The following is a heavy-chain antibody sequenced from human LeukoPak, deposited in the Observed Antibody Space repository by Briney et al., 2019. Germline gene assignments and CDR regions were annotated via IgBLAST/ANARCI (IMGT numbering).Heavy chain of an antibody. D-gene: IGHD2/OR15-2a*01. V-gene: IGHV4-59*08. J-gene: IGHJ3*02. Sequence: SETLSLTCTVCGGSITNYYWSWLRQPPGEGLEWIGYVYASGATNSNPSLKSRVTISVNTSKNQSSLKLSSVTAADTAVYYCARHGKGVTYFYTFDIGGQGTVDAVSS. CDR3: ARHGKGVTYFYTFDI. CDR2: VYASGAT. CDR1: GGSITNYY.